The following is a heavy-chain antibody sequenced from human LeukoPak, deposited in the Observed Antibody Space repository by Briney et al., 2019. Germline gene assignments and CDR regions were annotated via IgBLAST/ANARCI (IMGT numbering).Heavy chain of an antibody. Sequence: PGGSLRLSCAASGFTFSSYWMSWVRQAPGKGLEWVANIKQDGSEKYYVDSVKGRFTISRDNAKNSLFLEMNSLRPEDTALYYCAKGAVAVGGTYFDMWGQGTMVTVSS. CDR1: GFTFSSYW. V-gene: IGHV3-7*03. CDR2: IKQDGSEK. J-gene: IGHJ3*02. D-gene: IGHD6-19*01. CDR3: AKGAVAVGGTYFDM.